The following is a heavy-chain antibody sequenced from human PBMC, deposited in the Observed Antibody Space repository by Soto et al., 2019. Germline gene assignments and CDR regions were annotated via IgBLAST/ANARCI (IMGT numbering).Heavy chain of an antibody. CDR3: ARRLLFGDYFDY. D-gene: IGHD3-10*01. V-gene: IGHV4-59*01. CDR2: IYYSGST. J-gene: IGHJ4*02. Sequence: SETLSLTCTVSGGSISSYYWSWIRQPPGKGLEWIGYIYYSGSTNYNPSLKSRVTISVDTSKNQFSLKLSSVTAADTAVYYCARRLLFGDYFDYWGQGTLVTVSS. CDR1: GGSISSYY.